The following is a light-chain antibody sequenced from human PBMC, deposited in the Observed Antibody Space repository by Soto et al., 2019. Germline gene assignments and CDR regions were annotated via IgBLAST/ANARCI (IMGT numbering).Light chain of an antibody. Sequence: DIQMTQSPSSLSASEGDRVTITCRASQSIRFYLNWYQQKPGKAPKLLIFAASSLQSGVPSRFSGSGSGTDFTLTISSLQPEDFATYFCQQTYSTPKTFGQGTKVDI. J-gene: IGKJ1*01. V-gene: IGKV1-39*01. CDR2: AAS. CDR3: QQTYSTPKT. CDR1: QSIRFY.